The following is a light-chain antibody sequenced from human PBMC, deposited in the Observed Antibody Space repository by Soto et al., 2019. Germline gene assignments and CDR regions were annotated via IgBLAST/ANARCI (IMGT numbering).Light chain of an antibody. CDR2: SVS. J-gene: IGKJ1*01. CDR1: QSVSNDY. Sequence: EMVLTQSPGTLSLSPGDRATLSCRASQSVSNDYVAWVLQKPGQTPWLLIYSVSSRATGIPDRFSGSGSGTDFTLTISRLEPEDFAMYYCLHHGSSLWTFGQGTKVDIK. CDR3: LHHGSSLWT. V-gene: IGKV3-20*01.